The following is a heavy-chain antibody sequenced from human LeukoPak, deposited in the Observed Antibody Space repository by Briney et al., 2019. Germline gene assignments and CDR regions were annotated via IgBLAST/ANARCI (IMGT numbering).Heavy chain of an antibody. CDR1: GGSIGSGGYY. CDR3: ARGDNWGSGIFDY. CDR2: IYYSGST. D-gene: IGHD7-27*01. J-gene: IGHJ4*02. Sequence: PSETLSLTCTVSGGSIGSGGYYWSWIRQHPGKGLEWIGYIYYSGSTYYNPSLKSRVTISVDTSKNQFSLKLSSVTAADTAVYYCARGDNWGSGIFDYWGQGTLVTVSS. V-gene: IGHV4-31*03.